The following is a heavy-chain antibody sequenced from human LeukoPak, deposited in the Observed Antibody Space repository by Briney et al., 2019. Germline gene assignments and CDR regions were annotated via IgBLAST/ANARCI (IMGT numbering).Heavy chain of an antibody. D-gene: IGHD2-2*01. CDR1: GGSFSGYY. CDR3: ARKYCSTTSCSYAFDV. CDR2: TSHSGST. J-gene: IGHJ3*01. Sequence: SETLSLTCAVYGGSFSGYYWSWICQPPGQGLEWIGETSHSGSTYYNPSPESRVTISVDTSKKQFSLKLTSVTAADTAVYFCARKYCSTTSCSYAFDVWGQGTLVTVSS. V-gene: IGHV4-34*01.